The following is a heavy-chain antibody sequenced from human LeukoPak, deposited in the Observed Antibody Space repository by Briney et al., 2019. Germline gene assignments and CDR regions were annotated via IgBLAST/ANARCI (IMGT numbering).Heavy chain of an antibody. D-gene: IGHD6-13*01. V-gene: IGHV4-59*01. J-gene: IGHJ2*01. CDR1: GGSISSYY. CDR2: IYYSGST. CDR3: ARDPAYGYSSSWYRGIIGSPDWYFDL. Sequence: SETLSLTCTVSGGSISSYYWSWIRQPPGKVLEWIGYIYYSGSTNYNPSLKSRVTISVDTSKNQFSLKLSSVTAADTAVYYCARDPAYGYSSSWYRGIIGSPDWYFDLWGRGTLVTVSS.